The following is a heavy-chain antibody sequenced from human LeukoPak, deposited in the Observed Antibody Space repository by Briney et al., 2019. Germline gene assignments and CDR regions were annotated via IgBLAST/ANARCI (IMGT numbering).Heavy chain of an antibody. Sequence: GASVKVSCKASGGTFSSYAISWVRQAPGQGLEWMGGIIPIFGTANYAQKFQGRVKITADESTSTAYMELSSLRSEDTAVYYCARDLRWITGDDYYYYGMDVWGQGTTVTVSS. D-gene: IGHD1-20*01. CDR1: GGTFSSYA. V-gene: IGHV1-69*13. CDR2: IIPIFGTA. CDR3: ARDLRWITGDDYYYYGMDV. J-gene: IGHJ6*02.